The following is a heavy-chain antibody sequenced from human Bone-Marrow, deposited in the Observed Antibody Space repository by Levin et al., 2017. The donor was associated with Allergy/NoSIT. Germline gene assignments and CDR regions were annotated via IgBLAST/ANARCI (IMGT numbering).Heavy chain of an antibody. V-gene: IGHV3-30-3*01. CDR3: ARVGGSGSYKNRYYYYYMDV. J-gene: IGHJ6*03. Sequence: SCAASGFTFSSYAMHWVRQAPGKGLEWVAVISYDGSNKYYADSVKGRFTISRDNSKNTLYLQMNSLRAEDTAVYYCARVGGSGSYKNRYYYYYMDVWGKGTTVTVSS. D-gene: IGHD3-10*01. CDR2: ISYDGSNK. CDR1: GFTFSSYA.